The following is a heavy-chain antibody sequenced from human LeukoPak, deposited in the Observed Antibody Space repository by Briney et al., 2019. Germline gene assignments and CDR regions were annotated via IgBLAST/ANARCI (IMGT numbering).Heavy chain of an antibody. CDR2: INAGNGNT. V-gene: IGHV1-3*03. CDR3: ARGGRYYYYYMDV. Sequence: GASVKVSCTASGYTFTSYAMHWVRQAPGQRLEWMGRINAGNGNTKYSQEFQGRVTITRDTSASTAYMELSSLRSEDMAVYYCARGGRYYYYYMDVWGKGTTVTVSS. J-gene: IGHJ6*03. CDR1: GYTFTSYA.